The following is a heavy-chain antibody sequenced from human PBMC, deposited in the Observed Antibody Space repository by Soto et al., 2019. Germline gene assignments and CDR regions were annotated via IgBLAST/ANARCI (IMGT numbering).Heavy chain of an antibody. V-gene: IGHV1-18*01. Sequence: QVQLVQSGGEVKKPGASVKVSCKASGYTFTIYGINWVRQAPGQGLEWMGWISPDNGNTNYAQKRQGRVTMXTXTXPSTAYMELRSLRSDDTAVYYCARALGYSGYAGMDVWGQGTTVTVSS. CDR2: ISPDNGNT. D-gene: IGHD5-12*01. CDR3: ARALGYSGYAGMDV. CDR1: GYTFTIYG. J-gene: IGHJ6*02.